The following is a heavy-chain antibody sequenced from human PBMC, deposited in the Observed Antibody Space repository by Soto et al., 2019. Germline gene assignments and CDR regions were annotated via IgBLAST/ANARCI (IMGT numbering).Heavy chain of an antibody. J-gene: IGHJ5*02. CDR1: GDTFTSYY. CDR3: ARSSGGNFGIIIEGSNWFDP. Sequence: ASVKVSCKAPGDTFTSYYLNWVRQAPGQGLGWMGVINPHGGSTKYAQKFQGRVTMTRDTSRSTVYMELRSLRSDDTAIYYCARSSGGNFGIIIEGSNWFDPWGQGTMVTVYS. V-gene: IGHV1-46*01. CDR2: INPHGGST. D-gene: IGHD3-3*01.